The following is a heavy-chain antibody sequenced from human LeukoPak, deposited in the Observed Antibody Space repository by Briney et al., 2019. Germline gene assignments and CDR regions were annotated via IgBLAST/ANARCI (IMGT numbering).Heavy chain of an antibody. J-gene: IGHJ4*02. CDR3: ARSSTRTVPTDY. V-gene: IGHV4-59*01. Sequence: SETLSLTCTVSGGSINSYYWSWIRQPLGKGLEWIGNIYSGGSTNYNPSLQSRVTISVGTSRSQFFLRVTSVTAADTAVYYCARSSTRTVPTDYWGQGALVTVSS. CDR2: IYSGGST. CDR1: GGSINSYY. D-gene: IGHD1-1*01.